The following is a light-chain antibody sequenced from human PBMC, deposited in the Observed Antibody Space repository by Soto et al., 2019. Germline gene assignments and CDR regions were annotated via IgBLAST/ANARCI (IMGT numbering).Light chain of an antibody. CDR1: QNININ. CDR3: QQYKDWPPLT. V-gene: IGKV3D-15*01. J-gene: IGKJ4*01. CDR2: GAS. Sequence: EIVMTQSPLTLSVSPGERATLSCRASQNININLAWYQQRPGQAPRDLIYGASSRDSDIPDRFSGRGSGTDFTLSINRLEPDDFAFYYCQQYKDWPPLTFGGGTRVEIK.